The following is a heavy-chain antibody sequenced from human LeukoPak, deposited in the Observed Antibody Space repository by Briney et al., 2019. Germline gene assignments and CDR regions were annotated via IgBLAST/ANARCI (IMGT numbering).Heavy chain of an antibody. J-gene: IGHJ5*02. V-gene: IGHV3-33*01. CDR3: ARDLGYCSSTSCYDNWFDP. D-gene: IGHD2-2*01. CDR2: IWYDGSNK. Sequence: GGSLRLSCAASGFTFSSYGMHWVRQAPGKGLEWVAVIWYDGSNKYYADSVKGRSTISRDNSKNTLYLQMNSLRSEDTAVYYCARDLGYCSSTSCYDNWFDPWGQGTLVTVSS. CDR1: GFTFSSYG.